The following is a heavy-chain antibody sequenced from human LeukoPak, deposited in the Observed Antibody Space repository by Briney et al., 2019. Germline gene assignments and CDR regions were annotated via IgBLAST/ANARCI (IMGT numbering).Heavy chain of an antibody. D-gene: IGHD3-10*01. CDR1: GYTFTSYG. CDR2: ISAYNGNT. J-gene: IGHJ6*03. V-gene: IGHV1-18*01. CDR3: ARIYYGSGSPAFHYYYYMDV. Sequence: ASVKVSCKASGYTFTSYGIGWVRQAPGQGLEWMGWISAYNGNTNYAQKLQGRVTMTTDTSTSTAYMELRSLRSDDTAVYYCARIYYGSGSPAFHYYYYMDVWGKGTTVTVSS.